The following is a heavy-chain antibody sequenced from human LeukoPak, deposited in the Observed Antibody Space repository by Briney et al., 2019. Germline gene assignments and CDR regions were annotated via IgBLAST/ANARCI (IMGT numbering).Heavy chain of an antibody. D-gene: IGHD3-10*01. CDR3: HLFGELFNYYYYYMDV. CDR2: IRYDGSNK. V-gene: IGHV3-30*02. CDR1: GFTFSSYG. J-gene: IGHJ6*03. Sequence: GGSLRLSCAASGFTFSSYGMHWVRQAPGKGLEWVAFIRYDGSNKYYADSVKGRFTISRDNSKNTLYLQMNSLRAEDTAVYYWHLFGELFNYYYYYMDVWGKGTTVTISS.